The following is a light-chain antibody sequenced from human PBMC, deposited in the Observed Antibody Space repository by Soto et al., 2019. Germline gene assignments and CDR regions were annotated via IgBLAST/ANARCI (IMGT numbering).Light chain of an antibody. J-gene: IGKJ1*01. V-gene: IGKV3-15*01. CDR1: QSVSGY. CDR2: RIF. CDR3: LQHYSWPWT. Sequence: EIVMTQSPGTVSVFPGETVTLSCRAIQSVSGYLDWFHQKPGQAPRLVLLRIFTRAIGVPARFSGSGSETEFTLTISGLQSEDSGVYYCLQHYSWPWTFGQGTKVEIK.